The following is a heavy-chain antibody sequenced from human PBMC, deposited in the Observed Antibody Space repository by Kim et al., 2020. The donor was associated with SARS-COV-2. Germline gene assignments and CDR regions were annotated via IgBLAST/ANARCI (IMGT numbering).Heavy chain of an antibody. Sequence: SETLSLTCTVSGGSINTANWCTWVRQPPGEGLEWIGVIFHSGAANYNPSLQSRVTLSLDNSKNHFSLEMTSVTAADAAVYFCTREKVRALDIWGQGTTVTVSS. CDR2: IFHSGAA. CDR3: TREKVRALDI. J-gene: IGHJ3*02. D-gene: IGHD3-10*01. V-gene: IGHV4-4*02. CDR1: GGSINTANW.